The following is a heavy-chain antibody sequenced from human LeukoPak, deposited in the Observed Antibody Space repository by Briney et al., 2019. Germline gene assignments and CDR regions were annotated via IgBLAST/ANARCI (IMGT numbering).Heavy chain of an antibody. CDR1: GFTFSNYW. Sequence: GGSLRLSCAASGFTFSNYWMSWVRQAPGKGLEWVANIKQDGSEKYYVDSVKGRFTISRDNAKNSLYLQMDSLRAEDTAVYYCARTDRLIAAAVLGPSNWFDPWGQGTLVTVSS. J-gene: IGHJ5*02. D-gene: IGHD6-13*01. CDR3: ARTDRLIAAAVLGPSNWFDP. V-gene: IGHV3-7*03. CDR2: IKQDGSEK.